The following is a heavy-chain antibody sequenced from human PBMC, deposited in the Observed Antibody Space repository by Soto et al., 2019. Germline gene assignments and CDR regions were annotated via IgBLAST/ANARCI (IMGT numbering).Heavy chain of an antibody. D-gene: IGHD2-21*01. CDR2: IYVTGAV. V-gene: IGHV4-31*03. Sequence: SETLSLTCSVSGAALNSGNYYWSWIRQVPGKGLEWIGHIYVTGAVDYNPSLRDRITISQDTSERQFSLNLRLVTAADTAVYYCARLRIATNNYKWFDPWGQGTLFTVSS. J-gene: IGHJ5*02. CDR3: ARLRIATNNYKWFDP. CDR1: GAALNSGNYY.